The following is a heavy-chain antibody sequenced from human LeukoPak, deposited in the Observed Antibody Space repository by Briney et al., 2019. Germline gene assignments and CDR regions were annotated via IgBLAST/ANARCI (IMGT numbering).Heavy chain of an antibody. CDR2: TYYSGST. D-gene: IGHD6-13*01. CDR1: GGSFSSYY. CDR3: ARDFDSSSWDRGHWFDP. V-gene: IGHV4-59*01. J-gene: IGHJ5*02. Sequence: SETLSLTCTVSGGSFSSYYWGWIRQPPGKGLEWIGYTYYSGSTNYNPSLKSRVTISVDTSKNQFSLKLSSVTAADTAVYYCARDFDSSSWDRGHWFDPWGQGTLVTVSS.